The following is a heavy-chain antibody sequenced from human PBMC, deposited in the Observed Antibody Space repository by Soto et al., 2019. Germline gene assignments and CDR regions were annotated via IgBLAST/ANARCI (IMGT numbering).Heavy chain of an antibody. Sequence: QVQLVESGGGVVQPGRSLRLSCAASGFTFSSYGMHWVRQAPGKGLERVAVISYDGMNKYYADSVKGRFTISRDNSKNTLYVQMNSLRAEDTAVYYCAKGGVGTTEYYYYGMDVWGQGTTVTVS. CDR3: AKGGVGTTEYYYYGMDV. CDR1: GFTFSSYG. V-gene: IGHV3-30*18. D-gene: IGHD1-26*01. J-gene: IGHJ6*02. CDR2: ISYDGMNK.